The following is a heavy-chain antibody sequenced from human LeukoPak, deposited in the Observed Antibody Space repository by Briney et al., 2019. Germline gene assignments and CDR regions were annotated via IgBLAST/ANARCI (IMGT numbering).Heavy chain of an antibody. V-gene: IGHV3-23*01. J-gene: IGHJ4*02. CDR2: ISSSGGST. D-gene: IGHD2-15*01. Sequence: GGSLRLSCAAAGFTFSSYAMTWVRQAPGKGPEWVSTISSSGGSTYYADSVKGRFTISRDNAKNSLYLQMNSLRAEDTAVYYCARRPAPDYWGQGTLVTVSS. CDR3: ARRPAPDY. CDR1: GFTFSSYA.